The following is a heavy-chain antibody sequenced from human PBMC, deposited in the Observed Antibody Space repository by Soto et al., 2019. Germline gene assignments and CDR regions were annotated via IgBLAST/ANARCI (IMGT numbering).Heavy chain of an antibody. V-gene: IGHV1-18*01. J-gene: IGHJ4*02. CDR3: ARVSTGARLRYFDWFIPQDFDY. CDR1: GYTFTSYG. CDR2: ISAYNGNT. Sequence: ASVKVSCKASGYTFTSYGISWVRQAPGQGLEWMGWISAYNGNTNYAQKLQGRVTMTTDTSTSTAYMELRSLRSDDTAVYYCARVSTGARLRYFDWFIPQDFDYWGQGTLVTVSS. D-gene: IGHD3-9*01.